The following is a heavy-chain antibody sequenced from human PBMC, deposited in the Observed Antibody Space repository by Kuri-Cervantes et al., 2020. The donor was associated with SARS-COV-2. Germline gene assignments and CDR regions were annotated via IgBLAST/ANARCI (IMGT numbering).Heavy chain of an antibody. CDR3: ARDYYYDSSGYYASYAHGHMDV. Sequence: GESLKISCAASGFTFSSYGMHWVRQAPGKGLEWVAVISYDGSNKYYADSVKGRFTISRDNSKNTLYLQMNSLRAEDTAVYYCARDYYYDSSGYYASYAHGHMDVRGQGTTVTVSS. J-gene: IGHJ6*02. D-gene: IGHD3-22*01. V-gene: IGHV3-30*03. CDR1: GFTFSSYG. CDR2: ISYDGSNK.